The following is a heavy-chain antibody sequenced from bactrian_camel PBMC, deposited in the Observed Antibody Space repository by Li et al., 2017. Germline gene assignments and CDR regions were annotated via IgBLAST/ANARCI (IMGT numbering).Heavy chain of an antibody. CDR3: AAVFLRRGACPKGWSDYRS. D-gene: IGHD2*01. V-gene: IGHV3-3*01. J-gene: IGHJ6*01. CDR1: GYGHITKC. CDR2: IRTGGGST. Sequence: HVQLVESGGGSVTAGGSLRLSCSPSGYGHITKCMGWFRQAPGKEREGVATIRTGGGSTVYADSVKGRFTISLDKTKKTVFLQMNSLKPEDSAMYYCAAVFLRRGACPKGWSDYRSWGQGTQVTVS.